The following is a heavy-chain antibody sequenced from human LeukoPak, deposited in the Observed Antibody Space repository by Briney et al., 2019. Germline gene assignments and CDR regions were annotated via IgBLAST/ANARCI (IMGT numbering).Heavy chain of an antibody. V-gene: IGHV3-23*01. CDR3: ARETTVVTHVLDY. J-gene: IGHJ4*02. CDR2: ISGTSGNT. Sequence: GGSLRLSCAASGFTFSIYAMSWVRQAPGKGLEWVSSISGTSGNTYYADSVKGRFAISRDNSKDTLYLQMNSLRAEDTAVYYCARETTVVTHVLDYWGQGTLVTVSS. D-gene: IGHD4-23*01. CDR1: GFTFSIYA.